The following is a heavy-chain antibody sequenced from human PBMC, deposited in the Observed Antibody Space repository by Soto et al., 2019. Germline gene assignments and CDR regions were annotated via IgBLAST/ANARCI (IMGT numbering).Heavy chain of an antibody. D-gene: IGHD3-22*01. CDR1: GYTFTSYA. V-gene: IGHV1-3*01. CDR2: INAGNGNT. J-gene: IGHJ4*02. Sequence: QVQLVQSGAEVKKPGASVKVSCKASGYTFTSYAMHWVRQAPGQRLEWMGWINAGNGNTKYSQKFQGRVTITRDTSSSTAYMELRSLRAEKTAVYYCARDRGVVVNTFDYWGQGTLVTV. CDR3: ARDRGVVVNTFDY.